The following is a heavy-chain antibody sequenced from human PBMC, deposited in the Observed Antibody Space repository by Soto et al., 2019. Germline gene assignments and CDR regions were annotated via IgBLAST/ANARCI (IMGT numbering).Heavy chain of an antibody. CDR2: ISAYNGNT. J-gene: IGHJ6*02. CDR3: ASWGIFGVATYYGMDV. CDR1: GYTFTSYG. D-gene: IGHD3-3*01. Sequence: ASVKVSCKASGYTFTSYGISWVRQAPGQGLEWMGWISAYNGNTNYAQKLQGRVTMTTDTSTSTAYMELRSLRSDDTAVYYCASWGIFGVATYYGMDVWGQGTTVTVS. V-gene: IGHV1-18*04.